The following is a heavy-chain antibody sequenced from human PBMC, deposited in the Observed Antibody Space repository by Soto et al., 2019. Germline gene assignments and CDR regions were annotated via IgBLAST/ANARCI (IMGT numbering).Heavy chain of an antibody. Sequence: SLRLSCAACGVTFSSYVMDWVRQAPGKGLEWVAVISYDGSGKYYADSVKGRFTISRDNSKNTLYLQMNGLRAEDTAVYYCAKGSSWSGVEWGQGTLVTVSS. CDR2: ISYDGSGK. CDR3: AKGSSWSGVE. CDR1: GVTFSSYV. J-gene: IGHJ4*02. V-gene: IGHV3-30*18. D-gene: IGHD3-3*01.